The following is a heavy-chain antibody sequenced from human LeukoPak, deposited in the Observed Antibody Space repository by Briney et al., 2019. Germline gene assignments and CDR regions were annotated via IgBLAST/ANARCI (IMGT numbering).Heavy chain of an antibody. CDR2: VYNSGTT. Sequence: PSETLSLTCTVSGGSISSDYWAWIRQPPGKELEWLATVYNSGTTYYTPSLKSRATISVDTSKDQFSLKLDSVTAADTALYYCARLWFGNGRTFDPWGQGTLVTVSS. CDR3: ARLWFGNGRTFDP. CDR1: GGSISSDY. J-gene: IGHJ5*02. D-gene: IGHD3-10*01. V-gene: IGHV4-39*01.